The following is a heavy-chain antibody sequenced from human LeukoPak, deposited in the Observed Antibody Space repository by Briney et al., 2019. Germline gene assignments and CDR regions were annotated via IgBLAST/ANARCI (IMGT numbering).Heavy chain of an antibody. CDR1: GFTFSNYA. CDR3: AKDGAYDWNDKSDY. CDR2: ISGSSCST. V-gene: IGHV3-23*01. Sequence: SGGSLRLSCAASGFTFSNYAMSWVRQAPGKGLEWVTAISGSSCSTYYADALKGRFTISRDNARNSLYLQMSSLRAEDTAVYYCAKDGAYDWNDKSDYWGQGTLVTVSS. J-gene: IGHJ4*02. D-gene: IGHD1-20*01.